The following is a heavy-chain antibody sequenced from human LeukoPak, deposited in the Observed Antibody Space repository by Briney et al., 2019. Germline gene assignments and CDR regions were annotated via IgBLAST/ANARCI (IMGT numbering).Heavy chain of an antibody. CDR2: ISYDGSNT. Sequence: AVISYDGSNTYYADSVNGRFTISRDNAKNSLYLQMNSLRAEDTAVYYCARGAYSSGWYFDYWGQGTLVTVSS. J-gene: IGHJ4*02. CDR3: ARGAYSSGWYFDY. V-gene: IGHV3-30*07. D-gene: IGHD6-19*01.